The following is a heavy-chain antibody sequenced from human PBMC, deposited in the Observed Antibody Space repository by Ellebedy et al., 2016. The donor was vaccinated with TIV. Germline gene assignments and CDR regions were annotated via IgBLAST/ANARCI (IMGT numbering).Heavy chain of an antibody. CDR3: ARDRRGSYDY. J-gene: IGHJ4*02. CDR2: ISNTGRT. CDR1: GASISTSY. D-gene: IGHD3-10*01. V-gene: IGHV4-59*01. Sequence: MPSETLSLTCTVSGASISTSYWSWIRQTPGKGLEWIGYISNTGRTNYNPSLQSRVTISVDTSRNQLSLKLTSVTAEDTAVYYCARDRRGSYDYWGQGTLITVSS.